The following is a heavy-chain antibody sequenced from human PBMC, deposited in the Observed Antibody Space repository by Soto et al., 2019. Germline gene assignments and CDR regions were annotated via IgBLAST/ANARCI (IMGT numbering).Heavy chain of an antibody. CDR1: GGSIISYY. CDR2: IYYSGST. D-gene: IGHD2-2*01. V-gene: IGHV4-59*01. J-gene: IGHJ5*02. CDR3: ARDFLTSEVRGFDP. Sequence: SETLSLTCTVSGGSIISYYWSWIRQPPGKGLEWIGYIYYSGSTNYNPSLKSRVTISVDTSKNQFSLKLSSVTAADTAVYYCARDFLTSEVRGFDPWGQGTLVTVSS.